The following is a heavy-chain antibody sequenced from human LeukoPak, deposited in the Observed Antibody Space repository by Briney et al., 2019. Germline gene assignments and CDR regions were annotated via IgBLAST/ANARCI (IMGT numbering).Heavy chain of an antibody. CDR3: ARETGTTFYYYYGMDV. J-gene: IGHJ6*02. CDR2: ISSSSSTI. CDR1: GFTFGSYS. D-gene: IGHD1-7*01. Sequence: GGSLRLSCAASGFTFGSYSMNWVRQAPGKGLEWVSYISSSSSTIYYADSVKGRFTISRDNAKNSLYLQMNSLRAEDTAVYYCARETGTTFYYYYGMDVWGQGTTVTVSS. V-gene: IGHV3-48*01.